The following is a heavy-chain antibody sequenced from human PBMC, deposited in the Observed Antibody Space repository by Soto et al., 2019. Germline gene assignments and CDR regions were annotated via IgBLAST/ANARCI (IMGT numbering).Heavy chain of an antibody. V-gene: IGHV4-30-4*01. CDR2: IYYSGST. J-gene: IGHJ4*02. D-gene: IGHD3-22*01. CDR3: ARGSYYYDSSGSYHY. Sequence: QVQLQESGPGLVKPSQTLSLTCTVSGGSISSGDYYWSWIRQPPGKGLEWIGYIYYSGSTYYNPSPKSPVTMSLDTSKNPFSPKLRSVTSADTAVYYGARGSYYYDSSGSYHYWGQGTLVTVSS. CDR1: GGSISSGDYY.